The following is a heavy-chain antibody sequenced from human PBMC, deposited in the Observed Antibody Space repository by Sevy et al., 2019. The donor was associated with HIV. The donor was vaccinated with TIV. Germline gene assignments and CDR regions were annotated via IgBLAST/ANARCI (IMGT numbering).Heavy chain of an antibody. Sequence: GGSLRLSCAASGFTFSSYGMHWVRQAPGKGLEWVAVISYDGSNKYYEDSVKGRFTNSRDNSKNTLYLQMNSLRAEETAVYYCAKDRGWQVVVVPAAIDYWGQGTLVTVSS. CDR3: AKDRGWQVVVVPAAIDY. CDR1: GFTFSSYG. D-gene: IGHD2-2*01. V-gene: IGHV3-30*18. J-gene: IGHJ4*02. CDR2: ISYDGSNK.